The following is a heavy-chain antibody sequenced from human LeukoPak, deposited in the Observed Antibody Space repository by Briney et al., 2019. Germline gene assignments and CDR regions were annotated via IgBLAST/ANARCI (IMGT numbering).Heavy chain of an antibody. CDR2: IWHDGSKN. CDR1: GFTFGTFG. Sequence: HPGGSLRLSCAASGFTFGTFGMHWVRQAPGKGLEWVALIWHDGSKNYYGDSVKGRFTTSRDNSKNTVYLQMNSLRAEDTAVYYCARGLGYCSSGSCYVRGPDDCFDIWGQGTMVTVSS. J-gene: IGHJ3*02. CDR3: ARGLGYCSSGSCYVRGPDDCFDI. D-gene: IGHD2-2*01. V-gene: IGHV3-33*01.